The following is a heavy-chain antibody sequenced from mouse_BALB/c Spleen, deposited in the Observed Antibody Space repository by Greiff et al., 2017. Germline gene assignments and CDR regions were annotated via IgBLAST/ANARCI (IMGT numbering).Heavy chain of an antibody. V-gene: IGHV3-2*02. Sequence: DVKLQESGPGLVKPSQSLSLTCTVTGYSITSDYAWNWIRQFPGNKLEWMGYISYSGSTSYNPSLKSRISITRDTSKNQFFLQLNSVTTEDTATYYCAREGYGSSYERWYFDVWGAGTTVTVSS. CDR2: ISYSGST. CDR1: GYSITSDYA. J-gene: IGHJ1*01. D-gene: IGHD1-1*01. CDR3: AREGYGSSYERWYFDV.